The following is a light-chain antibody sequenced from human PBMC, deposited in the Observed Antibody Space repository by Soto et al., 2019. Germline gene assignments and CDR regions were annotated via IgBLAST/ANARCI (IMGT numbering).Light chain of an antibody. CDR1: QDIKTY. CDR3: LQHNSYPYT. V-gene: IGKV1-9*01. Sequence: IQLTQSPSSLSASVGDRVSITCRASQDIKTYLAWYQQKHGKAPKLLISGTFTLQSGVPSRFNGSGSGTDFTLTISRLQPEDFATYYCLQHNSYPYTFGQGTKLEIK. J-gene: IGKJ2*01. CDR2: GTF.